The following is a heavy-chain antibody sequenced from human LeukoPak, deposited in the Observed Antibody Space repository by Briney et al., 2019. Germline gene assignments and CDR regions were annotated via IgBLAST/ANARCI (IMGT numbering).Heavy chain of an antibody. CDR1: GFIVSSNF. J-gene: IGHJ4*02. Sequence: GGSLRLSCAASGFIVSSNFMSWVRQAPGKGLEWVSVIYSDGSTYYADSVKGRFTISRDNSKNTLYLQMNSLRAEDTAVYYCAKDDSTVTTPLWEYWGQGTLDTVSS. D-gene: IGHD4-17*01. CDR2: IYSDGST. V-gene: IGHV3-53*01. CDR3: AKDDSTVTTPLWEY.